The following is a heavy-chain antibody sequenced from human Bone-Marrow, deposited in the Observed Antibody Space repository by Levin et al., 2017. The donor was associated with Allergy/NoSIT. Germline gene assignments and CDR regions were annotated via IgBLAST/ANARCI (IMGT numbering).Heavy chain of an antibody. CDR1: GFTFEDYG. Sequence: GGSLRLSCAASGFTFEDYGMHWVRHVPGKGLQWVSGITANSDNIGYADSVKGRFTVSRDNAKKSLFLQMNSLRPEDTALYYCAKVRAAASGTGYFDSWGQGAWVTVSS. V-gene: IGHV3-9*01. CDR3: AKVRAAASGTGYFDS. D-gene: IGHD1-26*01. CDR2: ITANSDNI. J-gene: IGHJ4*02.